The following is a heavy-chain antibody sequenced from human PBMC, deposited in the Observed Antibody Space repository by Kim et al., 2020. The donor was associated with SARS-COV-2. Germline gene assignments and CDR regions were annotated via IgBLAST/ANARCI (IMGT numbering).Heavy chain of an antibody. CDR3: ARGRVGVVPAPVLGLGPYYVYFILDV. Sequence: SETLSLTCAVYGGSFSGHSWSWIRKPPGQGLEWIGEITHSGSTKYNQYLKSRLTISIDMSKNKFSLKLTSVTAAATGLYDCARGRVGVVPAPVLGLGPYYVYFILDVWGKGTTVTASS. CDR1: GGSFSGHS. D-gene: IGHD2-2*01. V-gene: IGHV4-34*01. CDR2: ITHSGST. J-gene: IGHJ6*04.